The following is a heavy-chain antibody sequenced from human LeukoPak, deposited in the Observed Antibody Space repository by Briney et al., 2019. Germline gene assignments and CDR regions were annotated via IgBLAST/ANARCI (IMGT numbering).Heavy chain of an antibody. D-gene: IGHD6-13*01. CDR1: GGSISSSSYY. CDR2: IYYSGST. J-gene: IGHJ4*02. Sequence: SETLSLTCTVSGGSISSSSYYWGWIRQPPGKGLEWIGSIYYSGSTYYNPSLKSRVTISVDTSKNQFSLKLSSVTAADTAVYYCARVGIAAALDYWGQGTLATVSS. V-gene: IGHV4-39*07. CDR3: ARVGIAAALDY.